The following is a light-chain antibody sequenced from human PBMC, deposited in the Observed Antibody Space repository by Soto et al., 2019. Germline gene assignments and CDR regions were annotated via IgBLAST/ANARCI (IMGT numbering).Light chain of an antibody. Sequence: EIVMTQTPLSLSVTPGQPASISCKSSRSLVYSDGETYVYWYVQKEGQSPQLLIYAVSKRFSGVPDRFNGSGSGTDFTLEISRVEGEDAGVYYCMQTVKFPWTFGQGTKVEI. CDR2: AVS. CDR1: RSLVYSDGETY. V-gene: IGKV2D-29*02. CDR3: MQTVKFPWT. J-gene: IGKJ1*01.